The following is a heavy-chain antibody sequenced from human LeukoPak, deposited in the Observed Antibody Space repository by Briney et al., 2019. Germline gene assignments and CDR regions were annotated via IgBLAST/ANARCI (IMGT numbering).Heavy chain of an antibody. CDR3: ASGGNYYDSSGYYPDAFDI. D-gene: IGHD3-22*01. J-gene: IGHJ3*02. Sequence: RASVKVSCKASGYTFTSYDINWVRQATGQGLEWMGWMNPNSGNTGYAQKFQGRVTITRNTSISTAYMELSSLRSEDTAVYYCASGGNYYDSSGYYPDAFDIWGQGTMVTVSS. CDR1: GYTFTSYD. V-gene: IGHV1-8*03. CDR2: MNPNSGNT.